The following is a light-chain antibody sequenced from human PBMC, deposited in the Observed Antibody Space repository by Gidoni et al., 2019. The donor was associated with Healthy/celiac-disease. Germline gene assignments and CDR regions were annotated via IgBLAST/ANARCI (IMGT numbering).Light chain of an antibody. V-gene: IGKV3-20*01. CDR3: QQYGSSPRT. J-gene: IGKJ1*01. CDR1: QSVSSSY. CDR2: GAS. Sequence: EIVLTQSPGTRSLSPGERATLACRASQSVSSSYLAWYQQKPGQAPRLLIYGASSRATGIPDRFSGSGSGTDFTLTISRLEPEDFAVYYCQQYGSSPRTFGQXTKVKIK.